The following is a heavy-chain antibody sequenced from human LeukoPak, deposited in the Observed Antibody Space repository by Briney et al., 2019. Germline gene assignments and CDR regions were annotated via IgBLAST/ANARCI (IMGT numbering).Heavy chain of an antibody. CDR1: GGSISSYY. CDR3: ARRHCSGGSCYPENWFDP. CDR2: IYYSGST. Sequence: SETLSLTCTVSGGSISSYYWSWIRQPPGKGLEWIGYIYYSGSTNYNPFLKSRVTISVDTSKNQFSLKLSSVTAADTAVYYCARRHCSGGSCYPENWFDPWGQGTLVTVSS. D-gene: IGHD2-15*01. V-gene: IGHV4-59*08. J-gene: IGHJ5*02.